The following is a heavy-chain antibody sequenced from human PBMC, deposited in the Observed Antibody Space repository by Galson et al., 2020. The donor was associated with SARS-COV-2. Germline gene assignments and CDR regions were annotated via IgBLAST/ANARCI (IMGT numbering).Heavy chain of an antibody. CDR3: ARDLDYNYGQRGFDY. D-gene: IGHD5-18*01. V-gene: IGHV4-4*07. J-gene: IGHJ4*02. CDR1: SGSISDYY. CDR2: IHTRGDT. Sequence: SQTLSLTSPVSSGSISDYYWSWIRQPAGKGLEWLGRIHTRGDTNYNPSLKSRVTMSVDTSKHHFSLKLRSVTAADTDGYYCARDLDYNYGQRGFDYWGQGTLVTVSS.